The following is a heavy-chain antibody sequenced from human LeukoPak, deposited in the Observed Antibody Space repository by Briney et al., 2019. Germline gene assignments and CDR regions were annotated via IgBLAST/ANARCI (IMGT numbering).Heavy chain of an antibody. CDR3: AKDLPAGYFDY. CDR2: ISYDGSNK. CDR1: GFTFSGSA. Sequence: GSLKLSCAASGFTFSGSAMHWVRQAPGKGLEWVAVISYDGSNKYYADSVKGRFTISRDNSKNTLYLQMNSLRAEDTAVFHCAKDLPAGYFDYWGQGTLVTVSS. V-gene: IGHV3-30*04. D-gene: IGHD2-2*01. J-gene: IGHJ4*02.